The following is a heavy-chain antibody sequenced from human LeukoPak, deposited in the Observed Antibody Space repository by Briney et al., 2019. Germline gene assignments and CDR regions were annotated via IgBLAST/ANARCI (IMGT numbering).Heavy chain of an antibody. CDR2: IYYSGST. J-gene: IGHJ3*02. Sequence: SETLSLTCTVSGGSISSYYWSWIRQPPGKGLEWIGYIYYSGSTNYNPSLKSRVTMSVDTSKNQFSLKLSSVTAADTAVYYCARDYYYDSSGYKVRAAAFDIWGQGTMVTVSS. CDR3: ARDYYYDSSGYKVRAAAFDI. D-gene: IGHD3-22*01. CDR1: GGSISSYY. V-gene: IGHV4-59*12.